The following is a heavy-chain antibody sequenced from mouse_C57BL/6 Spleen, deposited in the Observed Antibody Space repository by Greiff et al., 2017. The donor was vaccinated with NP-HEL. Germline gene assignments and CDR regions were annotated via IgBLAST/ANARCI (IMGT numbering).Heavy chain of an antibody. CDR3: ARYGNYPYYYAMDY. D-gene: IGHD2-1*01. CDR2: IDPSDSYT. J-gene: IGHJ4*01. Sequence: VQLQQSGAELVMPGASVKLSCKASGYTFTSYWMHWVKQRPGQGLEWIGEIDPSDSYTNYNQKFKGKSTLTVDKSSSTAYMQLSSLTSEDSAVYYCARYGNYPYYYAMDYWGQGTSVTVSS. CDR1: GYTFTSYW. V-gene: IGHV1-69*01.